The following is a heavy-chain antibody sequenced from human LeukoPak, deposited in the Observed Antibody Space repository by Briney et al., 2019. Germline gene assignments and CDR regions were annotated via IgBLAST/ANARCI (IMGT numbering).Heavy chain of an antibody. CDR3: ARDKEDSGYDFPPFGCDY. J-gene: IGHJ4*02. CDR1: GYTFTGYY. Sequence: ASVKVSCKASGYTFTGYYMHWVRQAPGQGLEWMGIINPSGGSTSYAQKFQGRVTMTRDTSTSTVYMELSSLRSEDTAVYYCARDKEDSGYDFPPFGCDYWGQGTLVTVSS. CDR2: INPSGGST. D-gene: IGHD5-12*01. V-gene: IGHV1-46*01.